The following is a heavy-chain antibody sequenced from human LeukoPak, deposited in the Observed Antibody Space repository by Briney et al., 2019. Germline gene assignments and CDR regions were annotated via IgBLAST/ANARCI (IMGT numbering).Heavy chain of an antibody. Sequence: SETLSLTCAVYGGSFSGYYWSWIRQPPGKGLEWIGEINRSGSTNYNPSLKSRVTISVDTSKNQFSLKLNSVTAADTAVYYCARDRLRWPKIDYWGQGTLVTVSS. J-gene: IGHJ4*02. V-gene: IGHV4-34*01. D-gene: IGHD4-23*01. CDR3: ARDRLRWPKIDY. CDR1: GGSFSGYY. CDR2: INRSGST.